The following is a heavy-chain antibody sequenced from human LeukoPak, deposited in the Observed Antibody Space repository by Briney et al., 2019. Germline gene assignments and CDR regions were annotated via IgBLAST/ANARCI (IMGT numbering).Heavy chain of an antibody. J-gene: IGHJ5*02. CDR1: GFTFSSYS. CDR2: ISSSSSYI. V-gene: IGHV3-21*04. D-gene: IGHD3-10*01. Sequence: PGGSLRLSCAASGFTFSSYSMNWVRQAPGKGLEWVSSISSSSSYIYYADSVKGRFTISRDNSKNTLYLQMNSLRAEDTAVYYCAKMTHYYGSGNNWFDPWGQGTLVTVSS. CDR3: AKMTHYYGSGNNWFDP.